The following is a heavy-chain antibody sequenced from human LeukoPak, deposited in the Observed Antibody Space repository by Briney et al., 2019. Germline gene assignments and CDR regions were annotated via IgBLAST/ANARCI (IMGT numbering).Heavy chain of an antibody. CDR3: AGGYQLLFSSGYGMDV. Sequence: SETLSLTCTVSGGSISSYYWSWIRQPPGKGLEGIGYMYYSGSANYNPSLKSRVTISVDTSKNQFSLKLSSVTAADTAVYYCAGGYQLLFSSGYGMDVWGQGTTVTVS. D-gene: IGHD2-2*01. CDR2: MYYSGSA. J-gene: IGHJ6*02. V-gene: IGHV4-59*13. CDR1: GGSISSYY.